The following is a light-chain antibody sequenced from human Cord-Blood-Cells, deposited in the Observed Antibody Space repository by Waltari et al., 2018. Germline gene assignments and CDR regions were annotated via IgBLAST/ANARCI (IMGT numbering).Light chain of an antibody. CDR2: EVS. CDR1: SSDVGGYNY. J-gene: IGLJ2*01. CDR3: SSYAGSNNLV. Sequence: QSALTQPPSASGPPGQPVTIPCTGTSSDVGGYNYVSWYQQHPGKAPKLMIYEVSTRPSGVPDRFSGSKSGNTASLTVSGLQAEDEADYYCSSYAGSNNLVFGGGTKLTVL. V-gene: IGLV2-8*01.